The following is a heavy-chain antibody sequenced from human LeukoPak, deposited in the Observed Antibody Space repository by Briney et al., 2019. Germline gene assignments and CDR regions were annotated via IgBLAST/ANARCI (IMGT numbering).Heavy chain of an antibody. D-gene: IGHD1-26*01. Sequence: GGSLRLSCAASGFAFRNYGMNWVRQAPGKGLEWVSGITGPGGTTYYTDSVKGRFTISRDNSKNTLYLQMNSLRADDTAVYYCSRDLGLGDVSLGGGQGTLVTVSS. CDR1: GFAFRNYG. CDR2: ITGPGGTT. CDR3: SRDLGLGDVSLG. V-gene: IGHV3-23*01. J-gene: IGHJ4*02.